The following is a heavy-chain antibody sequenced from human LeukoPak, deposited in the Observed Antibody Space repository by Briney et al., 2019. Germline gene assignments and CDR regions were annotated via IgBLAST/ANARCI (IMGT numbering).Heavy chain of an antibody. Sequence: GGSLRLSCAASGFTFSSYAMSWVRQAPGKGLEWVSAISASGGTTYYGDSVKGRCTICRDNTKNTMYRKMNRLRAEDTAVYYCAKDLIGSGSFLDVWGQGTTVTVSS. V-gene: IGHV3-23*01. CDR2: ISASGGTT. CDR1: GFTFSSYA. CDR3: AKDLIGSGSFLDV. D-gene: IGHD3-10*01. J-gene: IGHJ6*02.